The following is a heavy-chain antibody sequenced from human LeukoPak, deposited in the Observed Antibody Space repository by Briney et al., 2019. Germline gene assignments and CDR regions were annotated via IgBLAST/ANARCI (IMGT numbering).Heavy chain of an antibody. V-gene: IGHV3-15*07. D-gene: IGHD3-3*01. CDR3: TTDSLRMGVTGLDY. Sequence: GGSLRLSCAASGFTFSNAWMNWVRQAPGKGLEWVGRIKSKTDGGTIDYAAPVKGRFTISRDDSKETLYLQMNSLKTEDTAVYYCTTDSLRMGVTGLDYWGQGTLVTVSS. CDR2: IKSKTDGGTI. CDR1: GFTFSNAW. J-gene: IGHJ4*02.